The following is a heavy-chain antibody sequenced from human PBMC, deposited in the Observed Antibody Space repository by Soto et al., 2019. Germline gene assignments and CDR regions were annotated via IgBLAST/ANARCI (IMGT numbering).Heavy chain of an antibody. D-gene: IGHD2-15*01. CDR2: MYYSGST. CDR3: ARDAGGPADY. V-gene: IGHV4-59*01. J-gene: IGHJ4*02. CDR1: GDSISIYY. Sequence: PSETLSLTCTVSGDSISIYYWSWIRQPPGKGLEWIGYMYYSGSTNYNPSLKSRVTISVDTSKNQFSLKLSSVTAADTAVYYCARDAGGPADYWGQGTLVTVSS.